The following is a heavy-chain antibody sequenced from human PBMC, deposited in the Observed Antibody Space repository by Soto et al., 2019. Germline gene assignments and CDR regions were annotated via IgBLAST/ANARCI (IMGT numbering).Heavy chain of an antibody. CDR1: GFTLSSYD. J-gene: IGHJ4*02. D-gene: IGHD3-22*01. Sequence: EVQLVESGGGLVQPGGSLRLSCSASGFTLSSYDMHWVRQGPGKGLEWVSAIGTAGDTNYAGSVKGRFTISRENAKNSLYLQMNSLRAGDTAIYFCARAIGPTLFDYWGQGTLVTVSS. V-gene: IGHV3-13*04. CDR3: ARAIGPTLFDY. CDR2: IGTAGDT.